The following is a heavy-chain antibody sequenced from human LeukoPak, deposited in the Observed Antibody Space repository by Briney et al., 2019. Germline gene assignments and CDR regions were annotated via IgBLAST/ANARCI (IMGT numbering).Heavy chain of an antibody. CDR1: RFTFTSSA. CDR3: AADRHYYDSSGYYYYFDY. J-gene: IGHJ4*02. Sequence: SVKVPCKASRFTFTSSAVQWVRQARGQRLEWIGWIVVGSGNTNYAQKFQERVTITRDMSTSTAYMELSSLRSEDTAVYYCAADRHYYDSSGYYYYFDYWGQGTLVTVSS. CDR2: IVVGSGNT. D-gene: IGHD3-22*01. V-gene: IGHV1-58*01.